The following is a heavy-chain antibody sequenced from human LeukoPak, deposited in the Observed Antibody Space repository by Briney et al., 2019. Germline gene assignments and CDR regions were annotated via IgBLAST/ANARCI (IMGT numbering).Heavy chain of an antibody. CDR2: IFQRGNS. D-gene: IGHD2-15*01. CDR1: GYSISSGYY. V-gene: IGHV4-38-2*01. CDR3: AGDKEASVNGRPNWFDP. Sequence: SETLSLTCAVSGYSISSGYYWGWIRPPPGKGLQWIGIIFQRGNSYYNPSLKSRVTISVDTSKNQFSLKLISVTAAATAVYDCAGDKEASVNGRPNWFDPWGQGTLVTVSS. J-gene: IGHJ5*02.